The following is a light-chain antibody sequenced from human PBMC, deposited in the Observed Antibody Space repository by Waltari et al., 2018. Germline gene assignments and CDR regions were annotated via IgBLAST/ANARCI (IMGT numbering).Light chain of an antibody. CDR1: QRVSSTH. J-gene: IGKJ4*01. CDR2: GAS. CDR3: QQYGSSPLT. Sequence: EIVLTQSPVTLSLSPGVRATLSCLASQRVSSTHLAWYPQKPGQAPRLIIYGASSRATGIPDRFSGSGSGTDFTLTISRLEPEDFAVYYCQQYGSSPLTFGGGTKVEIK. V-gene: IGKV3-20*01.